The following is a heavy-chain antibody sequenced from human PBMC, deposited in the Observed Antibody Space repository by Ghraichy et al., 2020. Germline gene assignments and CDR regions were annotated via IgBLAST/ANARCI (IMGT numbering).Heavy chain of an antibody. V-gene: IGHV4-61*01. Sequence: SQTLSLTCTVSGASVSTSFYYWSWIRQPPGKGLEWLGNIFYTGNTKYNPSLRGRVTITVDTSKNQFSLNLKSVTAADTACYYCARGGAVAVDHYYYGMDVGGEGAKVTVSS. D-gene: IGHD6-19*01. J-gene: IGHJ6*04. CDR1: GASVSTSFYY. CDR2: IFYTGNT. CDR3: ARGGAVAVDHYYYGMDV.